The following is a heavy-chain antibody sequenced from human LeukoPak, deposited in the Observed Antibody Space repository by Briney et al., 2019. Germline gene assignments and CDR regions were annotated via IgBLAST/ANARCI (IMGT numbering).Heavy chain of an antibody. D-gene: IGHD3-16*02. CDR3: AKYVWGSYPTFEDY. J-gene: IGHJ4*02. V-gene: IGHV4-61*01. CDR2: ISYSGST. CDR1: GGSISSDYY. Sequence: SETLSLTCTVSGGSISSDYYWGWIRQPPGKGLEWVGYISYSGSTNYNPSLKSRVTISVDTSKNQFSLKLSSVTAADTAVYYCAKYVWGSYPTFEDYWGQGTLVTVSS.